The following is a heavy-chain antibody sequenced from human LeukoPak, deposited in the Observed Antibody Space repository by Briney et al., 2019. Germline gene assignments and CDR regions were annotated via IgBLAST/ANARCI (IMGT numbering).Heavy chain of an antibody. CDR3: ARDLDPLRYYYDSSGYPEDY. CDR1: GFTFSDYC. J-gene: IGHJ4*02. Sequence: PGGSLRLSCAASGFTFSDYCMSWIRQAPGKGLEWVSYISSSSSYIYYADSVKGRFTISRDNAKNSLYLQMNSLRAEDTAVYYCARDLDPLRYYYDSSGYPEDYWGQGTLVTVSS. CDR2: ISSSSSYI. D-gene: IGHD3-22*01. V-gene: IGHV3-11*06.